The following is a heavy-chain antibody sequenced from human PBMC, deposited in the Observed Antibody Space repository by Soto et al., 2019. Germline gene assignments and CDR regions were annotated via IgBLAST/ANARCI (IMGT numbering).Heavy chain of an antibody. V-gene: IGHV1-18*01. J-gene: IGHJ6*02. D-gene: IGHD3-10*01. Sequence: ASVKVSCKASGYTFASYGISWVRQPPGQGLEWMGWISAYNGNTNYAQKLQGRVTMTTDTSTSTAYMELRSLRSDDTAVYYCARDLITMVRGVTDYYYGMDVWGQGTTVTVSS. CDR1: GYTFASYG. CDR3: ARDLITMVRGVTDYYYGMDV. CDR2: ISAYNGNT.